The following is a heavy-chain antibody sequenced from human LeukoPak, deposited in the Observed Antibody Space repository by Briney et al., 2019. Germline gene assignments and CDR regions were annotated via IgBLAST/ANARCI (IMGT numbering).Heavy chain of an antibody. CDR1: GGSISSYY. CDR2: IHYSGST. D-gene: IGHD3-22*01. CDR3: ARHSPNYYDSSGYYYYFDY. Sequence: SETLSLTCTVSGGSISSYYWSWIRQPPGKGLEWIGYIHYSGSTNYNPSLKSRVTISVDTSKNQFSLKLSSVTAADTAVYYCARHSPNYYDSSGYYYYFDYWGQGTLVTVSS. J-gene: IGHJ4*02. V-gene: IGHV4-59*08.